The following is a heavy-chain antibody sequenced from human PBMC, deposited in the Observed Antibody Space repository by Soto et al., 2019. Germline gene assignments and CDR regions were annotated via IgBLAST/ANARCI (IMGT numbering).Heavy chain of an antibody. CDR3: NRAGSLQWLVPAEY. J-gene: IGHJ4*02. D-gene: IGHD6-19*01. Sequence: GGSLRLSCTASGFTFDDYAMRWFRQAPGKGLEWVGFIRSKTYGGTPEYAASVKGRFTISTDDSKSIAYLQMNNLETEDTAVYYCNRAGSLQWLVPAEYWGQGTLVTVSS. CDR2: IRSKTYGGTP. CDR1: GFTFDDYA. V-gene: IGHV3-49*03.